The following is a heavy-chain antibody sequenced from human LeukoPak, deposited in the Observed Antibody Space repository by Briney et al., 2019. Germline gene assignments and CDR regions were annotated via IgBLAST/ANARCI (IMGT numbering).Heavy chain of an antibody. Sequence: ASVKVSCKASGYTFTSYYMHWVRQAPGQGLEWMGIINPSGGSTSYAQKFQGRVTMTRDMSTSTVYMELSSLRSEDTAVYYCARAGGDYDFWSGRNWFDPWGQGTLVTVSS. D-gene: IGHD3-3*01. CDR2: INPSGGST. CDR1: GYTFTSYY. V-gene: IGHV1-46*01. CDR3: ARAGGDYDFWSGRNWFDP. J-gene: IGHJ5*02.